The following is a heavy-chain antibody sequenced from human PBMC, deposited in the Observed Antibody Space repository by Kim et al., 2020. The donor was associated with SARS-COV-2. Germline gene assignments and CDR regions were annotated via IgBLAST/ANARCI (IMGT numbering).Heavy chain of an antibody. J-gene: IGHJ5*02. CDR3: ARDPARNRRTVTTPGNWFDP. D-gene: IGHD4-17*01. V-gene: IGHV7-4-1*02. Sequence: ASVKVSCKASGYTFTSYAMNWVRQAPGQGLEWMGWINTNTGNPTYAQGFTGRFVFSLDTSVSTAYLQISSLKAEDTAVYYCARDPARNRRTVTTPGNWFDPWGQGTLVTVSS. CDR2: INTNTGNP. CDR1: GYTFTSYA.